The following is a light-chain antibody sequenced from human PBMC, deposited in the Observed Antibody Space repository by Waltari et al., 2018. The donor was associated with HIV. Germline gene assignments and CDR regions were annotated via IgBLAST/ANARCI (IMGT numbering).Light chain of an antibody. J-gene: IGKJ1*01. CDR1: RGISNS. CDR2: AAS. V-gene: IGKV1-NL1*01. Sequence: DIQMTQSPSSLSASVGDRVTITCRASRGISNSLAWYQQKPGKAPKLLLYAASRFESGVPSRFSGSGSGTDYTLTISSLQPEDFATYYCQQYYSTPWTFGQGTKVEIK. CDR3: QQYYSTPWT.